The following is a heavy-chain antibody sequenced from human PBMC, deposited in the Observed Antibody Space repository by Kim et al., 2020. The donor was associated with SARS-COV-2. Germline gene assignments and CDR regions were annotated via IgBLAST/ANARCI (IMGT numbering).Heavy chain of an antibody. CDR2: MSYNGSVK. J-gene: IGHJ3*01. D-gene: IGHD6-19*01. V-gene: IGHV3-30*03. CDR3: TTGAVSGIDAFGL. Sequence: GGSLRLSCEASGFTLTKYGMNWVRQAPGTGLEWVSFMSYNGSVKYYGEAVKGRFTISRDTSKNILFLHMDSLRPDDTAVYFCTTGAVSGIDAFGLWGQGSLVSVST. CDR1: GFTLTKYG.